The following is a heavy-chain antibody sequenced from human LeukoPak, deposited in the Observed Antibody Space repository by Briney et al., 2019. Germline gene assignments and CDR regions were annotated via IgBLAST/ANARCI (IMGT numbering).Heavy chain of an antibody. CDR1: GFTFSSYA. J-gene: IGHJ4*02. V-gene: IGHV3-21*01. Sequence: GGSLRLSCAASGFTFSSYAMSWVRQAPGKGLEWVSSISSSSSYIYYADSVKGRFTISRDNAKNSLYLQMNSLRAEDTAVYYCARDRLTYFDYWGQGTLVTVSS. CDR2: ISSSSSYI. CDR3: ARDRLTYFDY. D-gene: IGHD3-16*01.